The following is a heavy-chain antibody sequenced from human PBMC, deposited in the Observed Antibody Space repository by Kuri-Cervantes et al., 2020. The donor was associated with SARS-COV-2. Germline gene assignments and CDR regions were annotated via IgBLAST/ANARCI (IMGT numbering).Heavy chain of an antibody. Sequence: GESLKISCAASGFTFSSYWMSWVRQAPGKGLEWVANIKQDGSEKYYVDSVKGRFTISRDNAKNSLHLQMNSLRAEDTALYHCARGDGSGWYHAVVDYWGQGTLVTVSS. CDR2: IKQDGSEK. CDR3: ARGDGSGWYHAVVDY. CDR1: GFTFSSYW. D-gene: IGHD6-19*01. V-gene: IGHV3-7*03. J-gene: IGHJ4*02.